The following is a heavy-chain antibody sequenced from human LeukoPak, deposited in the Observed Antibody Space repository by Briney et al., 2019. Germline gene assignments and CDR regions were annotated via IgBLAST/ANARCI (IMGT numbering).Heavy chain of an antibody. Sequence: GGSLRLSCAASGFTFDDYAMHWVRHAPGKGLERVSGISWNSGSIGYADSVKGRFTISRDNAKNSLYLQMNSLRAEDTALYYCAKDILVGFWSGYSDYWGQGALVTVSS. D-gene: IGHD3-3*01. CDR2: ISWNSGSI. CDR3: AKDILVGFWSGYSDY. J-gene: IGHJ4*02. V-gene: IGHV3-9*01. CDR1: GFTFDDYA.